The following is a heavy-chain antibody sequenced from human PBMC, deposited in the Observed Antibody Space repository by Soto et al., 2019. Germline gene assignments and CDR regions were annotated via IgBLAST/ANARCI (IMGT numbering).Heavy chain of an antibody. CDR3: AREIRGYCSSTSCYSNYYYGMDG. CDR1: VYYISNSNW. J-gene: IGHJ6*02. D-gene: IGHD2-2*01. CDR2: IYYSGST. V-gene: IGHV4-28*03. Sequence: SETLSLTFAVSVYYISNSNWFAWIRQPPGKGLECIGYIYYSGSTYYNPSLKSRVTMSIDTSKNQFFLKLSSVTAVDTAVYYCAREIRGYCSSTSCYSNYYYGMDGWGQGTTVS.